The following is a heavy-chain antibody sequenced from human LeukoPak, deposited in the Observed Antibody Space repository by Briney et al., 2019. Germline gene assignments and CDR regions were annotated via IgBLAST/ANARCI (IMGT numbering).Heavy chain of an antibody. CDR2: IYYSGST. J-gene: IGHJ4*02. CDR3: ASPYYYDSSGYFPIGY. V-gene: IGHV4-39*01. Sequence: SSETLSLTCTVSGGSISSSSYYWGWIRQPPGKGLEWIGSIYYSGSTYYNPSLESRVTISVDTSKNQFSLKLSSVTAADTAVYYCASPYYYDSSGYFPIGYWGQGTLVTVSS. CDR1: GGSISSSSYY. D-gene: IGHD3-22*01.